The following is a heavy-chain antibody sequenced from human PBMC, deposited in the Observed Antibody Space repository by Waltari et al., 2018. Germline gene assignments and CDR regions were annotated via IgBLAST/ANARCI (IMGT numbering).Heavy chain of an antibody. J-gene: IGHJ4*02. V-gene: IGHV3-30*02. CDR1: GFTFSSYG. D-gene: IGHD5-12*01. CDR3: AKDSGHRGGDTAFDY. CDR2: IRYDGSNK. Sequence: QVQLVESGGGVVQPGGSLRLSCAASGFTFSSYGMHWVRQAPGKGLEWVAFIRYDGSNKYYADSVKGRFTIPRDNSKNTLYLQMNSLRAEDTAVYYCAKDSGHRGGDTAFDYWGQGTLVTVSS.